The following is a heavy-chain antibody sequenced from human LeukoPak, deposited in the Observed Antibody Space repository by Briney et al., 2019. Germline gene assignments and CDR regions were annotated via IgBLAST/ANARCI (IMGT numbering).Heavy chain of an antibody. CDR2: ISSSGSTI. D-gene: IGHD3-22*01. V-gene: IGHV3-48*04. CDR3: AGKGPYYYDSSGYNY. CDR1: GFTFSSYA. J-gene: IGHJ4*02. Sequence: QTGGSLRLSCAASGFTFSSYAMSWVRQAPGKGLEWVSYISSSGSTIYYADSVKGRFTISRDNAKNSLYLQMNSLRAEDTAVYYCAGKGPYYYDSSGYNYWGQGTLVTVSS.